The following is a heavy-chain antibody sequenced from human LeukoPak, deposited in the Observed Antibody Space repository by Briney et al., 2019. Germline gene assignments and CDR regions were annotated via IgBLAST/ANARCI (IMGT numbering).Heavy chain of an antibody. V-gene: IGHV3-74*03. Sequence: PGGSLRLSCAASGFTFSSYAMNWVRQAPGKGLVWVSRMNTDGNTTTYADSVKGRFTISRDNAKNTLYLQMNSLRAEDTAVYYCARGNDFWSLDYWGQGTLVTVSS. CDR1: GFTFSSYA. J-gene: IGHJ4*02. D-gene: IGHD3-3*01. CDR3: ARGNDFWSLDY. CDR2: MNTDGNTT.